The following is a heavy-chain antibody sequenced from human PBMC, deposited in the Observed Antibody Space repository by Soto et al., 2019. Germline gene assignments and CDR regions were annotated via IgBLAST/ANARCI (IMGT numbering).Heavy chain of an antibody. D-gene: IGHD3-3*01. CDR3: AREGPGSGKPFDY. CDR2: IWYDGSNK. Sequence: QVQLVESGGGVVQPGRSLRLSCAASGFTFSSYGMHWVRQAPGKGLEWVAVIWYDGSNKYYADSVKGRFTISRDNSKNTLYLQMNSLRAEDTAVYYCAREGPGSGKPFDYWGQGTLVTVSS. V-gene: IGHV3-33*01. CDR1: GFTFSSYG. J-gene: IGHJ4*02.